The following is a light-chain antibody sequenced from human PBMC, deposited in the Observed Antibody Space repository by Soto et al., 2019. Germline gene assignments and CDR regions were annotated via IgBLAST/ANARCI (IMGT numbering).Light chain of an antibody. J-gene: IGLJ1*01. V-gene: IGLV2-14*01. CDR3: SSYTSSRDYV. Sequence: SALSQPPSLSVSPGQATTFSRTGTSTGVGGYNYVSWYQQHPGKAPKLMIYDVSNRPSGVSNRFSGSKSGNTASLTISGLQAEDEADYYCSSYTSSRDYVFGTGTKVTVL. CDR1: STGVGGYNY. CDR2: DVS.